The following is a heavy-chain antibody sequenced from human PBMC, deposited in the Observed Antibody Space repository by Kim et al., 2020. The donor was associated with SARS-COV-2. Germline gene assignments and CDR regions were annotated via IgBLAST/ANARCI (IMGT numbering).Heavy chain of an antibody. J-gene: IGHJ6*02. CDR1: RFTFSSYS. Sequence: GGSLRLSCAASRFTFSSYSMNWVRQAPGKGLEWVSSISSSSSYIYYADSVKGRFTISRDNAKNSLYLQMNSLRAEDTAVYYCAREGVYGSGSMTLYYYGMDVWGQGTTVTVSS. V-gene: IGHV3-21*01. CDR3: AREGVYGSGSMTLYYYGMDV. D-gene: IGHD3-10*01. CDR2: ISSSSSYI.